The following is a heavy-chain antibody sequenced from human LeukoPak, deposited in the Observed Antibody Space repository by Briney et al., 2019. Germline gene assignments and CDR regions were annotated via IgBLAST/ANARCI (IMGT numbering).Heavy chain of an antibody. CDR1: GFTFSSYA. CDR3: ARDSGYVIYYFDY. V-gene: IGHV3-23*01. J-gene: IGHJ4*02. Sequence: PGGSLRLSCAASGFTFSSYAMSWVRQAPGKGLEWVSAISGSGGSTYYADSVKGRFTISRDNSKNTLYLQMNSLRAEDTAVYYCARDSGYVIYYFDYWGQGTLVTVSS. D-gene: IGHD5-12*01. CDR2: ISGSGGST.